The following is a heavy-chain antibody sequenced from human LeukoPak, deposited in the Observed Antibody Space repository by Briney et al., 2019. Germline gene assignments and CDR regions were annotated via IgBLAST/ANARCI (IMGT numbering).Heavy chain of an antibody. V-gene: IGHV1-69*13. J-gene: IGHJ6*04. CDR1: GGTFSSYA. Sequence: GASVKVSCKASGGTFSSYAISWVRQAPGQGLEWMGGIIPIFGTANYAQKFQGRVTITADESTSTAYMELSSLRSEDTAVYYCARGRYCSGGSCYSGADYYYYYGMDAWGKGTTVTVSS. D-gene: IGHD2-15*01. CDR2: IIPIFGTA. CDR3: ARGRYCSGGSCYSGADYYYYYGMDA.